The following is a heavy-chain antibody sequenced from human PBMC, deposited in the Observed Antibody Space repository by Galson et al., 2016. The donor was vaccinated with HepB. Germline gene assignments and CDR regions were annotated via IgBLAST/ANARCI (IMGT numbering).Heavy chain of an antibody. Sequence: VKVSCKVSGLTFTDYYIHWLQQAPGKGLEWVGLIDPQDGETIYADKFQGTVNISADTSVDTAYMEMSVLRSEDPAVYFCATIGVIRGHRYFDVWGRGTLVIVSS. V-gene: IGHV1-69-2*01. J-gene: IGHJ2*01. CDR1: GLTFTDYY. D-gene: IGHD3-10*01. CDR3: ATIGVIRGHRYFDV. CDR2: IDPQDGET.